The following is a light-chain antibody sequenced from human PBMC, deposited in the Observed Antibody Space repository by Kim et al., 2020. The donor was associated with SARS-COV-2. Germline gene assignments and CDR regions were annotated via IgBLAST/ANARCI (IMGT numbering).Light chain of an antibody. V-gene: IGLV3-19*01. J-gene: IGLJ3*02. CDR3: KSRDSSGNQWV. CDR1: SLRSSY. Sequence: SSELTQDPAVSVALGQTVRITCQGDSLRSSYASWYQQKPGQAPLLIIFGKNNRPSGTPDRFSGSSSGNTASLTITGAQAEDEADYYCKSRDSSGNQWVFGGGTQLTVL. CDR2: GKN.